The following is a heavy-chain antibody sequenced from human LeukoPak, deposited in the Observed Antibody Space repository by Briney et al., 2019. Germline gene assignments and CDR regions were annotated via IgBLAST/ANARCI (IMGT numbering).Heavy chain of an antibody. Sequence: PGGSLRLSCAASGFTFSSYAMSWVRQAPGKGLEWVSAISGSGGSTYYADSVKGRITISRDNSKNTLYLQMNSLRAEDTAVYYCAKSGSGWYYFDYWGQGTLVSVSS. J-gene: IGHJ4*02. V-gene: IGHV3-23*01. D-gene: IGHD6-19*01. CDR2: ISGSGGST. CDR3: AKSGSGWYYFDY. CDR1: GFTFSSYA.